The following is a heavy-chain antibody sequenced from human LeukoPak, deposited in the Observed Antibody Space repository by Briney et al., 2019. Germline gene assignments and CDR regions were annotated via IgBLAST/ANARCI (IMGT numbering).Heavy chain of an antibody. CDR3: AKGLHDYGDYSGIDP. CDR2: ISGSGGST. J-gene: IGHJ5*02. D-gene: IGHD4-17*01. Sequence: GGSLRLSCAASGFTFSSYAMSWVRQAPGKGLEWVSAISGSGGSTYYADSVKGRFTISRDNSKNTLYLQMNSLRAEDTAVYYCAKGLHDYGDYSGIDPWGQGTLVTVSS. V-gene: IGHV3-23*01. CDR1: GFTFSSYA.